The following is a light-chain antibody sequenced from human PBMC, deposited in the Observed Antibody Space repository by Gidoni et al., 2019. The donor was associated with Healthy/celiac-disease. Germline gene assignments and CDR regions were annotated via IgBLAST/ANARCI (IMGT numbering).Light chain of an antibody. V-gene: IGLV3-1*01. J-gene: IGLJ2*01. Sequence: SYELTQPPSVSVSPGQTASIPCSGDTLGDKYACWYQQKPGQSPLLVSYQDSKRPSGIPERFSGSNSGNTATLTISGTQAMDEADYYCQAWDSSTAVFGGGTKLTVL. CDR3: QAWDSSTAV. CDR2: QDS. CDR1: TLGDKY.